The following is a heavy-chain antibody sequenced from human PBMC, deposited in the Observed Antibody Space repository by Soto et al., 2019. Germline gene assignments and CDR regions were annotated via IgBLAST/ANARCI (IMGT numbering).Heavy chain of an antibody. V-gene: IGHV1-69*13. Sequence: SVKVSCKASGGTFSSYAISWLRQAPGQGLEWMGGIIPIFGTANYAQKFQGRVTITADESTSTAYMELSSLRSEDTAVYYCARTPPLYYYDSSGYWGHFDYWGQGTLVTVSS. CDR1: GGTFSSYA. CDR2: IIPIFGTA. J-gene: IGHJ4*02. D-gene: IGHD3-22*01. CDR3: ARTPPLYYYDSSGYWGHFDY.